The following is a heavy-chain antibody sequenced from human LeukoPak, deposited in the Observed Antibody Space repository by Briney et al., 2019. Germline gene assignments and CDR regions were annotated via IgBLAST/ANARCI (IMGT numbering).Heavy chain of an antibody. Sequence: SETLSLTCTVSGGSIRSNYWSWIRQSAGKGLEWIGRIYSSGNTNYNPSFESRVTISVDPSKNQFSLNLSSVTAADTAVYYCARGNEIDPWGQGTLVTVSS. CDR1: GGSIRSNY. CDR3: ARGNEIDP. J-gene: IGHJ5*02. D-gene: IGHD1-1*01. V-gene: IGHV4-4*07. CDR2: IYSSGNT.